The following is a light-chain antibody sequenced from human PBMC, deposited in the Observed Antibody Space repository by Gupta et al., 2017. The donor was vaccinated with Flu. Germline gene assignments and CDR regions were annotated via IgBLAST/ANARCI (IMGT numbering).Light chain of an antibody. CDR1: SSDIGAYNH. J-gene: IGLJ2*01. Sequence: QSALTQPAVLLGTPGRSITISCTGTSSDIGAYNHVSWYQQFQGKAPNLMIYEVSSQPSGVPNLLSGSKFGNTSALTISGLQAEDEADYYCSAYTSMTTLFGGGTRLIVL. V-gene: IGLV2-14*01. CDR3: SAYTSMTTL. CDR2: EVS.